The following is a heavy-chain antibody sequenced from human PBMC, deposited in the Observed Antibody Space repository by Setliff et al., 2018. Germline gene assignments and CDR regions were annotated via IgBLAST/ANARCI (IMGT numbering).Heavy chain of an antibody. D-gene: IGHD3-3*01. CDR2: ISPYSGES. Sequence: ASVKVSCKTSGFSFSTFGFSWVRQAPGQGLEWMGWISPYSGESNYAQKFQDRLTVTADTSTKTTYMELRSLTSDDTAVYYCVREGLSFGPGCCPNWLDPWGQGTLVTVS. CDR1: GFSFSTFG. CDR3: VREGLSFGPGCCPNWLDP. V-gene: IGHV1-18*01. J-gene: IGHJ5*02.